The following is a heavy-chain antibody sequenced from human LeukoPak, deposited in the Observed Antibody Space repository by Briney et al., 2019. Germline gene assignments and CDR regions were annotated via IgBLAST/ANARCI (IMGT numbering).Heavy chain of an antibody. D-gene: IGHD5-24*01. V-gene: IGHV1-69*06. CDR2: IIPIFGTA. CDR1: GGTFSSYA. J-gene: IGHJ4*02. CDR3: ARVVVRDANNYKDY. Sequence: SVTVSCKASGGTFSSYAISWVRQAPGQGLEWMGGIIPIFGTANYAQKFQGRVTITADKSTSTAYMELSSLRSEDTAVYYCARVVVRDANNYKDYWGQGTLVTVSS.